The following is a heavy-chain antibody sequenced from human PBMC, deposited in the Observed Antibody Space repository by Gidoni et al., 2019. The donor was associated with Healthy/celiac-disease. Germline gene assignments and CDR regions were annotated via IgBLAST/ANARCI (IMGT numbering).Heavy chain of an antibody. V-gene: IGHV4-61*01. J-gene: IGHJ4*02. Sequence: QVQLQESGPGLVKPSETLSLTCTVSGGSVSSGSYDWSWIRQPPGKGLEWIGYIYYSGSTNYNPSLKSRVTISVDTSKNQFSLKLSSVTAADTAVYYCARGLYYDYVWGSYHYFDYWGQGTLVTVSS. CDR2: IYYSGST. CDR1: GGSVSSGSYD. D-gene: IGHD3-16*02. CDR3: ARGLYYDYVWGSYHYFDY.